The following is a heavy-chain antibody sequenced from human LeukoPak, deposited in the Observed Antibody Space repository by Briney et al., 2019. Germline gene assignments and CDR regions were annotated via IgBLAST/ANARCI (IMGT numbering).Heavy chain of an antibody. CDR3: AKDYCSSTSCFFFDC. J-gene: IGHJ4*02. Sequence: GGSLRLSCAASGFTFSSYGLHWVRQAPGKGLEWVAFIRYDGSNKYYADSVKGRFTISRDNTLYLQMNSLRAEDTAVYYCAKDYCSSTSCFFFDCWGQGTLVTVSS. CDR1: GFTFSSYG. D-gene: IGHD2-2*01. CDR2: IRYDGSNK. V-gene: IGHV3-30*02.